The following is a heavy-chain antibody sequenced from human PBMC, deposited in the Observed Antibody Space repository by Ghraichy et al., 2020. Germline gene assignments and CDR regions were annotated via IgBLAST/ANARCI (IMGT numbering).Heavy chain of an antibody. Sequence: GESLNISCAASGFTFSSYAMSWVRQAPGKGLEWVSAISGSGGSTYYADSVKGRFTISRDNSKNTLYLQMNSLRAEDTAVYYCASRRDGYTKTPFDYWGQGTLVTVSS. D-gene: IGHD5-24*01. CDR2: ISGSGGST. CDR1: GFTFSSYA. CDR3: ASRRDGYTKTPFDY. J-gene: IGHJ4*02. V-gene: IGHV3-23*01.